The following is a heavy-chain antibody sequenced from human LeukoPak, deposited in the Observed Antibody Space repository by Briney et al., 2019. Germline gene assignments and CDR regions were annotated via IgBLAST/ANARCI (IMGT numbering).Heavy chain of an antibody. V-gene: IGHV4-30-4*01. J-gene: IGHJ4*02. CDR2: IYYSGST. D-gene: IGHD6-19*01. Sequence: TSETLSLTCTVSGGSISSGDYYWSWIRQPPGKGLEWIGYIYYSGSTYYNPSLKSRVTISVDTSKNQFSLKLSSVTAADTAVYYCARGVQPSPWGGGCYFDYWGQGTLVTVSS. CDR1: GGSISSGDYY. CDR3: ARGVQPSPWGGGCYFDY.